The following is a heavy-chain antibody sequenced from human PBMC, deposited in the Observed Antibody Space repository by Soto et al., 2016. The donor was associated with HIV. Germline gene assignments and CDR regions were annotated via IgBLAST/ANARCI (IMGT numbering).Heavy chain of an antibody. V-gene: IGHV3-48*01. D-gene: IGHD2-2*01. CDR2: ISTSSRTI. J-gene: IGHJ4*02. Sequence: EVQLVESGGGLVPPGGSLRLSCAAAGFTFSTFGVNWVRQVPGKGLEWLSYISTSSRTIFYAESVKGRFTISRDNARNSLFLQMNSLRAEDTAVYYCAANTLYCTSTSCYRGQSNEGFWGQGTLVTVSS. CDR3: AANTLYCTSTSCYRGQSNEGF. CDR1: GFTFSTFG.